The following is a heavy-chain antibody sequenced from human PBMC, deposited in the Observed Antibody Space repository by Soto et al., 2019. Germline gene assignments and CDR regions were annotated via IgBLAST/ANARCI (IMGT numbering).Heavy chain of an antibody. D-gene: IGHD6-13*01. CDR2: ISWNSRSI. CDR3: AKDIAAAGTSMDV. J-gene: IGHJ6*02. Sequence: GCSLRLSCAASGVTFDDDAMHWVRQAPGKGLAWVSGISWNSRSIGYADSVKGRFTISRDNAKNSLYLQMNSLRAEDTALYYCAKDIAAAGTSMDVWGQGTTVTVPS. V-gene: IGHV3-9*01. CDR1: GVTFDDDA.